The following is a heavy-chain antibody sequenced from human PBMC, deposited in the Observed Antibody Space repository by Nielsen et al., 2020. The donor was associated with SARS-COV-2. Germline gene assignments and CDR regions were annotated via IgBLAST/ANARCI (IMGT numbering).Heavy chain of an antibody. D-gene: IGHD2-2*01. J-gene: IGHJ6*02. Sequence: WIRQPPGKGLEWVSYISGSSETVFYSDSVKGRFTISRDNAKNSLYLQMNSLRAEDTAVYYCARGDIVVVPAYYYYGMDVWGQGTTVTVSS. CDR2: ISGSSETV. V-gene: IGHV3-11*04. CDR3: ARGDIVVVPAYYYYGMDV.